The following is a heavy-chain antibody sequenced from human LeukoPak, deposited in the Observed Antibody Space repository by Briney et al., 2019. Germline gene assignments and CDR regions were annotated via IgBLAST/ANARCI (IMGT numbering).Heavy chain of an antibody. Sequence: SETLSLTCNVSGGSISGYYWTWIRQPAREGLDWIGRIYTSGSTNYSPSLESRVTMSVDTSKNQVSLKLSSVTAADTAVYYCARDRSGSSAYYSPFDYWGQGTLVTVSS. CDR2: IYTSGST. V-gene: IGHV4-4*07. D-gene: IGHD3-22*01. CDR1: GGSISGYY. CDR3: ARDRSGSSAYYSPFDY. J-gene: IGHJ4*02.